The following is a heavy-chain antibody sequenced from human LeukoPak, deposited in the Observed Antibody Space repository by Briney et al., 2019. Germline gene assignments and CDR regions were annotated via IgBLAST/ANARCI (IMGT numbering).Heavy chain of an antibody. D-gene: IGHD1-14*01. CDR2: IYYSGNT. CDR1: GGSISSSY. CDR3: ARESILTGNFDY. V-gene: IGHV4-59*01. J-gene: IGHJ4*02. Sequence: SETLSLTCTVSGGSISSSYWTWIRQPPGKGLEWIGYIYYSGNTNYNPSLKSRVTIPVDTSKSQFSLKLSSVTAADTAVYYCARESILTGNFDYWGQGTLVTVSS.